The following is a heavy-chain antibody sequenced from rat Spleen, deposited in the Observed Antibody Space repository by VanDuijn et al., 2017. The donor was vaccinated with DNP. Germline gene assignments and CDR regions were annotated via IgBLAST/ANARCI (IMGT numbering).Heavy chain of an antibody. Sequence: VQLKESGPGLVQPSQTLSLTCTVSGFSLTSYNVHWVRPPPGKGLAWMGVIWSVGSTDYNSALKSRLSIHRDTSKNQVCLKMNSLQSEDTTTYYCAREDGGYSELRFDYWGQGVMVTVSS. CDR1: GFSLTSYN. CDR3: AREDGGYSELRFDY. D-gene: IGHD1-11*01. CDR2: IWSVGST. V-gene: IGHV2-45*01. J-gene: IGHJ2*01.